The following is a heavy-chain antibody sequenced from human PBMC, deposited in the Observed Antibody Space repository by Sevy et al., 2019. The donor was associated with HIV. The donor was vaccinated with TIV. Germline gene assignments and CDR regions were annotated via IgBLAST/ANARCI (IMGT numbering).Heavy chain of an antibody. CDR1: GITLTPYW. J-gene: IGHJ4*02. Sequence: GGSLRLSCAASGITLTPYWMQWVRQVPGKGLVWVSRINSDGSSTSYAESVKGRFTISRDNGKNTLYLQMKSLRVEDTAVYFCSRGLYYYDMRGHQEPGDYWGQGVLVTVSS. V-gene: IGHV3-74*01. CDR3: SRGLYYYDMRGHQEPGDY. D-gene: IGHD3-22*01. CDR2: INSDGSST.